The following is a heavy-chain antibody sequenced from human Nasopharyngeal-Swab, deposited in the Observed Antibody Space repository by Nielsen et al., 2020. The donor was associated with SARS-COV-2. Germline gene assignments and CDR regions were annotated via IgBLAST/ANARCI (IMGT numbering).Heavy chain of an antibody. CDR1: GYTFTSYG. V-gene: IGHV1-18*01. D-gene: IGHD3-10*01. CDR3: ARDPEPSEYGSGSYRRYGMDV. Sequence: ASVKVSCKASGYTFTSYGISWVRQAPGQGLEWMGWISAYNGNTNYAQKFQGRVTITADESTSTAYMELSSLRSEDTAVYYCARDPEPSEYGSGSYRRYGMDVWGQGTTVTVSS. J-gene: IGHJ6*02. CDR2: ISAYNGNT.